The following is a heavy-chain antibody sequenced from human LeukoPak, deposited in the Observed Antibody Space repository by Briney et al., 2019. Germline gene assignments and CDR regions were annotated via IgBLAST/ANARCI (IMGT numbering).Heavy chain of an antibody. D-gene: IGHD3-16*01. J-gene: IGHJ5*02. V-gene: IGHV3-53*01. CDR2: IYSGGNT. CDR1: GFTVSSDS. Sequence: GGSLRLSCAASGFTVSSDSMSWVRQAPGKGLEWVSVIYSGGNTYYADSVKGRCTISRDNSKNTLYLQMNSLRAEDTAVYYCAVIGGGPWGQGTLVNGSS. CDR3: AVIGGGP.